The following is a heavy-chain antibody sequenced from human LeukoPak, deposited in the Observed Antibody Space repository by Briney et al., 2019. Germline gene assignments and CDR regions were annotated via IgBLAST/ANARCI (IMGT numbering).Heavy chain of an antibody. CDR3: ARDLGVDFSDYGDYRHPLHFDY. D-gene: IGHD4-17*01. V-gene: IGHV1-69*13. CDR2: IIPIFGTA. CDR1: GGTFSSYA. J-gene: IGHJ4*02. Sequence: GASVKVSCKASGGTFSSYAISWVRQAPGQGLEWMGGIIPIFGTANYAQKFQGRVTITADEPTSTAYMELSSLRSEDTAVYYCARDLGVDFSDYGDYRHPLHFDYWGQGTLVTVSS.